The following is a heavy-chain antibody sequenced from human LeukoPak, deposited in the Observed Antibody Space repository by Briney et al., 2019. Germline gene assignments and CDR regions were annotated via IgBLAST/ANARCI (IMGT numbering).Heavy chain of an antibody. CDR3: ARSDGYGLVGI. CDR1: GASINSGSNY. D-gene: IGHD5-18*01. J-gene: IGHJ3*02. Sequence: SETLSLTCRVSGASINSGSNYWGWIRQPPGKTLEWIGSIYSSGSTYYNPSLKSRVIIMIDTPKNHFSLTLSSATAADTAVYHCARSDGYGLVGIWGQGTMVTVSS. CDR2: IYSSGST. V-gene: IGHV4-39*07.